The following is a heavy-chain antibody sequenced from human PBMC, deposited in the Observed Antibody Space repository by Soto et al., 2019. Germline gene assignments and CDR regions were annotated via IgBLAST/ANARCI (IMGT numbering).Heavy chain of an antibody. V-gene: IGHV1-24*01. Sequence: GASVKVSCKVSGYTLTELSMLWVRQAPGKGLEWMGGFDPEDGETIYAQKFQGRVTMTEDTSTDTAYMELSSLRSEDTAVYYCATIPSGYDYENYFDYWGQGTLVTVSS. J-gene: IGHJ4*02. CDR3: ATIPSGYDYENYFDY. D-gene: IGHD5-12*01. CDR1: GYTLTELS. CDR2: FDPEDGET.